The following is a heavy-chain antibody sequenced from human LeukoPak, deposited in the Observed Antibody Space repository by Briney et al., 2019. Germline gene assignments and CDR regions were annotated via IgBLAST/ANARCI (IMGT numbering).Heavy chain of an antibody. CDR1: GFTFDDYG. J-gene: IGHJ3*02. CDR3: ARDRRIVVVVPDAFDI. Sequence: GGSLRLSCAASGFTFDDYGMSWVRQAPGKGLEWVSGINWNGGSTGYADSVKGRFTISRDNAKNSPYLQMNSLRAEDTALYYCARDRRIVVVVPDAFDIWGQGTMVTVSS. D-gene: IGHD2-15*01. CDR2: INWNGGST. V-gene: IGHV3-20*04.